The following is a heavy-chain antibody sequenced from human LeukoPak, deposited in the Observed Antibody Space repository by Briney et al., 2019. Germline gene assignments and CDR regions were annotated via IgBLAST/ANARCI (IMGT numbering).Heavy chain of an antibody. Sequence: ASVRVSCKVSGYTLTELSMHWVRQAPGKGLEWMGGFDPEDGETIYAQKFQGRVTMTEDTSTDTAYMELSSLRSEDTAVYYCATGVIRYYYYYYMDVWGKGTTVTVSS. CDR3: ATGVIRYYYYYYMDV. V-gene: IGHV1-24*01. D-gene: IGHD3-16*02. CDR2: FDPEDGET. J-gene: IGHJ6*03. CDR1: GYTLTELS.